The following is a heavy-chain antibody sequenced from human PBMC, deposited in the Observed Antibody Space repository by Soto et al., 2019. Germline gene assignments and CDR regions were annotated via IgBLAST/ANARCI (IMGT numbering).Heavy chain of an antibody. CDR1: GFTFSSYV. J-gene: IGHJ4*02. Sequence: GGSLSRSYAASGFTFSSYVMHWVRQAPGKWLEWVAVIWYDGSNKYYADSVKGRFTTSRDNSKNTLYLQMNSLRAEDTAVYYCARDLNPGITGNDTYYFDYWGQGTMVTVSS. CDR3: ARDLNPGITGNDTYYFDY. D-gene: IGHD1-20*01. V-gene: IGHV3-33*01. CDR2: IWYDGSNK.